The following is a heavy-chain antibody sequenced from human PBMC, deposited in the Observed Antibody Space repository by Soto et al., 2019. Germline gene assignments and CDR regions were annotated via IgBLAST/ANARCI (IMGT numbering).Heavy chain of an antibody. J-gene: IGHJ4*02. CDR2: ISGSGGST. Sequence: EVQLLESGGGLVQPGGSLRLSCAASGFTFSSYVMSWVRQAPGKGLEWVSAISGSGGSTYYADSVKGRFTISRDNSKNTLYLQMNSLRAEDTAVYYCAVMITFGGVIVRSNKDYWGQGTLVTVSS. V-gene: IGHV3-23*01. D-gene: IGHD3-16*02. CDR1: GFTFSSYV. CDR3: AVMITFGGVIVRSNKDY.